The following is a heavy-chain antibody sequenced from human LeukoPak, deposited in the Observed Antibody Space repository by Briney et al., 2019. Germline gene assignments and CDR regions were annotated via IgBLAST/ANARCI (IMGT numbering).Heavy chain of an antibody. CDR3: AKDDSSSWYPLHDY. J-gene: IGHJ4*02. CDR2: ISYDGSNK. V-gene: IGHV3-30*18. Sequence: GGSLRLSCAASGFTFSSYGMHWVRLAPGKGLEWVAVISYDGSNKYYADSVKGRFTISRDNSKNTLYLQMNSLRAEDTAVYYCAKDDSSSWYPLHDYWGQGTLVTVSS. CDR1: GFTFSSYG. D-gene: IGHD6-13*01.